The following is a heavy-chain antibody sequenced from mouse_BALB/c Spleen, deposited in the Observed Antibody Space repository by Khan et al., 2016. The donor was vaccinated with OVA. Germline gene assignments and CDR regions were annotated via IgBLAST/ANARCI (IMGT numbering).Heavy chain of an antibody. J-gene: IGHJ3*01. CDR2: IDPENGNT. D-gene: IGHD2-3*01. CDR1: GFNIKNYY. CDR3: ASGGYSPWFAY. V-gene: IGHV14-1*02. Sequence: EVPLKESGAELVKPGALLKLSCKASGFNIKNYYMHWVKQRPEQGLEWMGWIDPENGNTIYDPKFQGKASIIADTSSNTAYLQLSRLTSEDTAVSYCASGGYSPWFAYWGQGTRVTVSA.